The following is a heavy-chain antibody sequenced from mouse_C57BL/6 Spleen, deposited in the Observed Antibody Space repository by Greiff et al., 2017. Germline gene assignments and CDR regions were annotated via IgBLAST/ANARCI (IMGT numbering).Heavy chain of an antibody. Sequence: QVQLQQSGPELVKPGASVKISCKASGYAFSSSWMNWVKQRPGKGLEWIGRIYPGDGDNNYNGKFKGKATLTADKSSSTAYMQLSSLTSEDSAVYFCAWDYDGYAMDYWGQGTSVTVSS. V-gene: IGHV1-82*01. CDR3: AWDYDGYAMDY. CDR2: IYPGDGDN. D-gene: IGHD2-4*01. J-gene: IGHJ4*01. CDR1: GYAFSSSW.